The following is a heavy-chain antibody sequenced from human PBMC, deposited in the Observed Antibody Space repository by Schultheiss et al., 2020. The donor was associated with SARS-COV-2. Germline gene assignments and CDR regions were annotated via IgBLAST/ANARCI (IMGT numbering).Heavy chain of an antibody. V-gene: IGHV3-48*04. CDR1: GFTFSSYS. CDR2: ISSSGSTI. D-gene: IGHD5-24*01. J-gene: IGHJ6*02. CDR3: ARGDGYNLYYYGMDV. Sequence: GGSLRLSCAASGFTFSSYSMNWVRQAPGKGLEWVSSISSSGSTIYYADSVKGRFTISRDNAKNSLYLQMNSLRAEDTAVYYCARGDGYNLYYYGMDVWGQGTTVTVSS.